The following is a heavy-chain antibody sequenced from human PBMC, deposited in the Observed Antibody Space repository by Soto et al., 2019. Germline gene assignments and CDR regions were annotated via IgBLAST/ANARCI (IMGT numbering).Heavy chain of an antibody. J-gene: IGHJ6*02. CDR2: ISYDGSNK. CDR1: GFTFSSYG. Sequence: GVSLRLACAASGFTFSSYGMHWVRQAPGKGLEWVAVISYDGSNKYYADSVKGRFTISRDNSKNTLYLQMNSLRAEDTAVYYCAKSTGFLSGYYYALDVWGPGTTVTVSS. V-gene: IGHV3-30*18. CDR3: AKSTGFLSGYYYALDV. D-gene: IGHD6-25*01.